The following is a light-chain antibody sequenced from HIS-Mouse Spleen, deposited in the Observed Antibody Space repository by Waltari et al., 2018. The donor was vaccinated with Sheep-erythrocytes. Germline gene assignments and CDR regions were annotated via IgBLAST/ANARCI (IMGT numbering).Light chain of an antibody. CDR3: CSYAGSSTPWV. CDR1: SMDVGSYNL. Sequence: QSALPQPASVAGSPGQSLTFSCIGTSMDVGSYNLVSWYQQHPGKAPKLMIYEGSKRPSGVSNRFSGSKSGNTASLTISGLQAEDEADYYCCSYAGSSTPWVFGGGTKLTVL. V-gene: IGLV2-23*01. J-gene: IGLJ3*02. CDR2: EGS.